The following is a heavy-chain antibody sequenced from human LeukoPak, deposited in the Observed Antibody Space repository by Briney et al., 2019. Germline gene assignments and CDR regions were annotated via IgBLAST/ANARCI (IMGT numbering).Heavy chain of an antibody. V-gene: IGHV3-33*01. CDR3: ARQWPSRIAVAGTGDFDC. J-gene: IGHJ4*02. CDR1: GFSFSSYG. D-gene: IGHD6-19*01. CDR2: IWYDGRHK. Sequence: GGSLRLSCAASGFSFSSYGMHWVRQAPGKGLEWVAVIWYDGRHKYYADSVKGRFTISRDNSKNTLYLQMNSLRAEDTAVYYCARQWPSRIAVAGTGDFDCWGQGTLVTVSS.